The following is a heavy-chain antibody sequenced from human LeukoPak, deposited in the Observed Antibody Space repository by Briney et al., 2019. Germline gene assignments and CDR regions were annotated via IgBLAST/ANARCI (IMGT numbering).Heavy chain of an antibody. CDR3: ARDHHPLTA. V-gene: IGHV3-7*04. CDR1: GFTFSIYW. Sequence: PGGSLRLSCVASGFTFSIYWMSWVRQAPGKGLEWVANIKEDGSEKNYVDSVKGRFSISRDNAKNSLYLQMNSLRAEDTAVYYCARDHHPLTAWGQGTLVTVSS. J-gene: IGHJ4*02. D-gene: IGHD5-18*01. CDR2: IKEDGSEK.